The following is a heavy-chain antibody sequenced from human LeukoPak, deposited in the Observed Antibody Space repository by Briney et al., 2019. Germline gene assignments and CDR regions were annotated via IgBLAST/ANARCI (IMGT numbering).Heavy chain of an antibody. J-gene: IGHJ4*02. D-gene: IGHD6-19*01. CDR1: GYTFTSYG. CDR3: ARVAGIAVAGTADY. V-gene: IGHV1-18*01. CDR2: ISAYNGNT. Sequence: ASVKVSCKASGYTFTSYGIIWVRQAPGQGLVWMGWISAYNGNTNYAQKLQGRVTMTTDTSTSTAYMELRSLRSDDTAVYYCARVAGIAVAGTADYWGQGTLVTVSS.